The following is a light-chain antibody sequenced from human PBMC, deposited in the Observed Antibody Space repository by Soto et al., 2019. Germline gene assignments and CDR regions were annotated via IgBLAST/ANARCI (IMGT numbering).Light chain of an antibody. CDR2: KAS. V-gene: IGKV1-5*03. Sequence: DIQMTQSPSTLSTSVGDRITITCRASQRISTWLAWYQQKPGKAPKRLIYKASSLVNGVPSRFGGTGSGTEFTLTISGLQPDYVATYYCQHRLSFGGGTK. CDR3: QHRLS. CDR1: QRISTW. J-gene: IGKJ4*01.